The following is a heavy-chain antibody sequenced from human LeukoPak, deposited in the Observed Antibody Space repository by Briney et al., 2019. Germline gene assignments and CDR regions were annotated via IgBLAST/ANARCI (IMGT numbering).Heavy chain of an antibody. J-gene: IGHJ5*02. CDR1: GGSFSGYY. V-gene: IGHV4-34*01. Sequence: SETLSLTCAVYGGSFSGYYWSWIRQPPGKGLEWLGEINHSGSTNYNPSLKSRVTISVDTPKNQFSLKLSSVTAADTAVYYCASTRRAPTYYYGSGSYRSPYNWFDPWGQGTLVTVSS. D-gene: IGHD3-10*01. CDR2: INHSGST. CDR3: ASTRRAPTYYYGSGSYRSPYNWFDP.